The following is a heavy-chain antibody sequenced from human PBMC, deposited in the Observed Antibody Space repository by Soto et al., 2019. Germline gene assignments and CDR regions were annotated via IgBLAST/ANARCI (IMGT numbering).Heavy chain of an antibody. J-gene: IGHJ6*02. Sequence: PGESLKISCKASGYSFTNYWIGWVRQMPGKGLEWMGIIYPGDSDTRYSPSFQGQVTFSADKSISTAYLQWSSLKASDTAMYYCARRGGSYPYYNAMDVWGQGTTVTVSS. V-gene: IGHV5-51*01. CDR3: ARRGGSYPYYNAMDV. D-gene: IGHD6-25*01. CDR2: IYPGDSDT. CDR1: GYSFTNYW.